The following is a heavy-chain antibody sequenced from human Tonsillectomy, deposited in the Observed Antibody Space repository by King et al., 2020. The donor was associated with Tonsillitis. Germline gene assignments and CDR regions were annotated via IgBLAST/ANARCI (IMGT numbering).Heavy chain of an antibody. Sequence: VQLVESGGGVDQPGRSLRLSCAASGFTFSSYAMHWVRQAPGKGLEWVAVVSFEGSNKYYADSVKGRFTISRDNSKNTLYLQMDSLRAEDTAVYYCASLADIVTPPHVFYYYNMDVWGQGTTVTVSS. CDR1: GFTFSSYA. D-gene: IGHD5-12*01. V-gene: IGHV3-30-3*01. J-gene: IGHJ6*02. CDR3: ASLADIVTPPHVFYYYNMDV. CDR2: VSFEGSNK.